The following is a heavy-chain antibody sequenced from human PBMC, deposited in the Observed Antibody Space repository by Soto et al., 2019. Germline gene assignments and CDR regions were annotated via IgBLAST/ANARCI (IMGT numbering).Heavy chain of an antibody. Sequence: SETLSLTCAVYGGSFSGYYWSWIRQPPGKGLEWIGEINHSGSTNYNPSLKSRVTISVDTSKNQFSLKLSSVTAADTAVYYCARQYQLLLSWFDPWGQGTLVTVSS. CDR1: GGSFSGYY. CDR2: INHSGST. V-gene: IGHV4-34*01. J-gene: IGHJ5*02. CDR3: ARQYQLLLSWFDP. D-gene: IGHD2-2*01.